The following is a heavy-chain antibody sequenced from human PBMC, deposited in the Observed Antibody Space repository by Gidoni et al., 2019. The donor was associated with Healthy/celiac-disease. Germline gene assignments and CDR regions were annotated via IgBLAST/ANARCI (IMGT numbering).Heavy chain of an antibody. V-gene: IGHV1-18*01. CDR2: ISAYNGNT. D-gene: IGHD3-10*01. CDR3: ARAGDGAFDI. J-gene: IGHJ3*02. Sequence: AAGQGLEWMGWISAYNGNTNYAQKLQGRVTMTTDTSTSTAYMELRSLRSDDTAVDYCARAGDGAFDIWGQGTMVTVSS.